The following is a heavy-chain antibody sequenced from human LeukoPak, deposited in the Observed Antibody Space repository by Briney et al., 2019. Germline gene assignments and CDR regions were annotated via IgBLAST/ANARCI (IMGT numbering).Heavy chain of an antibody. J-gene: IGHJ4*02. CDR1: GFTFSRYW. D-gene: IGHD6-19*01. Sequence: PGGSLRLSCATSGFTFSRYWMSWVRQIPGKGLEWVASIKQDGSEEKFADSVKGRFTIYRDNAKNSVDLQMNSLGAEDTAVYFCATTVRLAGQGYFDYWGQGTLVTVSS. CDR3: ATTVRLAGQGYFDY. CDR2: IKQDGSEE. V-gene: IGHV3-7*01.